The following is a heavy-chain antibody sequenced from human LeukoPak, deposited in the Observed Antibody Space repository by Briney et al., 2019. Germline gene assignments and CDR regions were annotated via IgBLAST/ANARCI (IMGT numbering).Heavy chain of an antibody. CDR3: ARRGDTMVRGMARRYYYGMDV. CDR2: IYPGDSDT. V-gene: IGHV5-51*01. J-gene: IGHJ6*02. D-gene: IGHD3-10*01. Sequence: KPGESLKISCKGSGYSFTSYWIGWVRQMPGKGLEWMGIIYPGDSDTRYSPSFQGQVTISADKSISTAYLQWSSLKASDTAMYYCARRGDTMVRGMARRYYYGMDVWGQGTTVTVSS. CDR1: GYSFTSYW.